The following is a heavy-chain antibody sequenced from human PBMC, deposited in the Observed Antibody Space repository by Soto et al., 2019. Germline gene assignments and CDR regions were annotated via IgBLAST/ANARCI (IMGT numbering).Heavy chain of an antibody. CDR1: GFTFSSYA. Sequence: ESGGGVVQPGRSLRLSCAASGFTFSSYAMHWVRQAPGKGLEWVAVISYDGSNKYYADSVKGRFTISRDNSKNTLYLQMNSLRAEDTAVYYCAREIRTVTMVRGVNYWGQGTLVTVSS. J-gene: IGHJ4*02. CDR3: AREIRTVTMVRGVNY. D-gene: IGHD3-10*01. CDR2: ISYDGSNK. V-gene: IGHV3-30-3*01.